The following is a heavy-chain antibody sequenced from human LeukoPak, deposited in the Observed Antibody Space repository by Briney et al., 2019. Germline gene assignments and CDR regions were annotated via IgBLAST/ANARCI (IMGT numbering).Heavy chain of an antibody. J-gene: IGHJ4*02. CDR1: GFSFSDYR. CDR3: ARDRGYSYGHPLDY. Sequence: GGSLRLSGAASGFSFSDYRMPWVRQTPDKGLEWVALLWNDGSNKYYADSVKGRFTISRDNSKNTLFLQMNSPKDEDTAVYYCARDRGYSYGHPLDYWGQGTLVTVSS. CDR2: LWNDGSNK. V-gene: IGHV3-33*01. D-gene: IGHD5-18*01.